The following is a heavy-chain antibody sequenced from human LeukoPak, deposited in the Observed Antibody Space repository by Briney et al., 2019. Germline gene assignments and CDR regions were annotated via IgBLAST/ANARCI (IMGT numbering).Heavy chain of an antibody. D-gene: IGHD2-2*01. CDR2: ISAYNGNT. CDR3: ARAVPAATRVYYYYYMDV. CDR1: GYTFTSYG. J-gene: IGHJ6*03. V-gene: IGHV1-18*01. Sequence: GASVKVSCKASGYTFTSYGISWVRQAPGQGLEWMGWISAYNGNTNYAQKLQGRVTMTTDTSTSTACMELRSLRSDDTAVYYCARAVPAATRVYYYYYMDVWGKGTTVTVSS.